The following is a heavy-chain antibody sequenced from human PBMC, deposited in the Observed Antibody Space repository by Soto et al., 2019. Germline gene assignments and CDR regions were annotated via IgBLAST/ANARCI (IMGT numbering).Heavy chain of an antibody. CDR1: GFTFRNHA. CDR3: ARDKGVVIIKDY. J-gene: IGHJ4*02. V-gene: IGHV3-33*01. Sequence: PGGSLRLSCAASGFTFRNHAMHWVRQAPGKGLEWVALIWYDGTSKYYADSVKGRFTISRDNSRNTLYLEMNSLRAEDTAIYYCARDKGVVIIKDYWGQGPRVTFSS. CDR2: IWYDGTSK. D-gene: IGHD2-8*01.